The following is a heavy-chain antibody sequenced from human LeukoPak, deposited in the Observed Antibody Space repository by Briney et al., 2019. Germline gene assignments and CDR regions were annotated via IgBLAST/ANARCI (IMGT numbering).Heavy chain of an antibody. V-gene: IGHV1-2*02. J-gene: IGHJ4*02. CDR3: ARIGYSYGYNYFDY. CDR1: GYTFTGYY. Sequence: ASVNVSCKASGYTFTGYYMHWVRQAPGQGLEWMGWINPNSGGTNYAQKFQGRVTMTRDTSISTAYMELSRLRSDDTAVYYCARIGYSYGYNYFDYWGQGTLVTVSS. D-gene: IGHD5-18*01. CDR2: INPNSGGT.